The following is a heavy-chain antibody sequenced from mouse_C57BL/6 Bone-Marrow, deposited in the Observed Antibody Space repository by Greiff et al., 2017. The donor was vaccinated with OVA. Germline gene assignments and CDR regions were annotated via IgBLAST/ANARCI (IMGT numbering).Heavy chain of an antibody. D-gene: IGHD2-3*01. J-gene: IGHJ3*01. CDR1: GYTFTSYW. CDR3: ARYNDGYYSWFAY. CDR2: IDPSDSET. V-gene: IGHV1-52*01. Sequence: QVQLKQPGAELVRPGSSVKLSCKASGYTFTSYWMHWVKQRPIQGLEWIGNIDPSDSETHYNQKFKDKATLTVDKSSSTAYMQLSSLTSEDSAVYYCARYNDGYYSWFAYWGQGTLVTVSA.